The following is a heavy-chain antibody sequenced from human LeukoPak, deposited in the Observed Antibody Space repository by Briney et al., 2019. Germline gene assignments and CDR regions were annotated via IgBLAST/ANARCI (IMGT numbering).Heavy chain of an antibody. Sequence: KGLVWVSRISSDGSTINYADTVKRRFTISRHNVNNTLYLQMNSLRAEDTAVYYCAPNWFDPWGQGTLVTVSS. J-gene: IGHJ5*02. CDR2: ISSDGSTI. V-gene: IGHV3-74*01. CDR3: APNWFDP.